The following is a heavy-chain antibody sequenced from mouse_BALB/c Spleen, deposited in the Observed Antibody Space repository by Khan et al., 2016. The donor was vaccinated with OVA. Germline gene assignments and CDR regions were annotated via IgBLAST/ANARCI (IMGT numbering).Heavy chain of an antibody. J-gene: IGHJ1*01. CDR2: INTYTGEP. CDR3: ARGASYWYFDV. CDR1: GYTFTNYG. Sequence: LVESGPELKKPGETVKISCKASGYTFTNYGMNWVKQAPGKGLKWMGWINTYTGEPTSTDDFKGRFAFSLDTSSSTAYLQINNLKNEDMATYFWARGASYWYFDVWGAGTTVTVSS. V-gene: IGHV9-1*02.